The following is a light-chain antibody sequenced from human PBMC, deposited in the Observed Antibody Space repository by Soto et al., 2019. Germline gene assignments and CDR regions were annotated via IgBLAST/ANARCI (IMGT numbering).Light chain of an antibody. Sequence: QAEQHRPAYVSGPPAPSITNTCSWTCGYIGFYNYVSWYQQHPGEAPNLLIYGVANRPSGVSARFSGSKSGSTASLTISGLQAEDEADYYCCSYAHGSIYVLVTGTNVTVL. J-gene: IGLJ1*01. CDR2: GVA. CDR1: CGYIGFYNY. CDR3: CSYAHGSIYV. V-gene: IGLV2-14*01.